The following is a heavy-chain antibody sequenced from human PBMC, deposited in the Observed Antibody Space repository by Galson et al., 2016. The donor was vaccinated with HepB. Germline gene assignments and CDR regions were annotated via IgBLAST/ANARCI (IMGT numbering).Heavy chain of an antibody. CDR3: AREKGGHVTGGTLRPFDC. Sequence: SLRLSCAASGFTVSSNYMNWVRQASGKGLEWVSVIYSSGTTYYADSVKGRFTISRDISKNALYLQMNSLRAEDTAVYYCAREKGGHVTGGTLRPFDCWGRGTQVTVSS. J-gene: IGHJ4*02. CDR2: IYSSGTT. D-gene: IGHD2-21*02. V-gene: IGHV3-66*01. CDR1: GFTVSSNY.